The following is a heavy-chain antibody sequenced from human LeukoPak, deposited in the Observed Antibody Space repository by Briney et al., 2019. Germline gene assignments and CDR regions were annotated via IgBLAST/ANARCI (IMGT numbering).Heavy chain of an antibody. D-gene: IGHD1-26*01. J-gene: IGHJ4*02. CDR1: GFSFSNYV. CDR3: ARGLVGATVPIHFDY. Sequence: GGSLRLSCAASGFSFSNYVLYWVRQAPGKGLEYVSGISSNGGTTSYANFVKGRFTISRDNAKNSLYLQMNSLRAEDTAVYYCARGLVGATVPIHFDYWGQGTLVTVSS. V-gene: IGHV3-64*04. CDR2: ISSNGGTT.